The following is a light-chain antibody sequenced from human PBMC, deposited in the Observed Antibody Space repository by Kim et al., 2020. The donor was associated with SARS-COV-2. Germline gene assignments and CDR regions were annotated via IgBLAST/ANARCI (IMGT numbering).Light chain of an antibody. CDR3: QQYDTSKT. Sequence: LSPGESATLSCRASQTINDNYLAWYQQKPGQAPRPLIYDSSNRATGIPDRFSGSGSGTDFTLTISKLEPEDFAVYYCQQYDTSKTFGQGTKVDIK. J-gene: IGKJ1*01. CDR1: QTINDNY. CDR2: DSS. V-gene: IGKV3-20*01.